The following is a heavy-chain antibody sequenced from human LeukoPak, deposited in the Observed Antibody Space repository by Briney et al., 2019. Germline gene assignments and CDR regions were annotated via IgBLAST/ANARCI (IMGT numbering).Heavy chain of an antibody. V-gene: IGHV4-61*02. CDR2: IYTSGST. CDR1: GGSISSGSYY. Sequence: PSQTLSLTCTVSGGSISSGSYYWSWIRQPAGKGLEWIGRIYTSGSTNYNPSLKSRVTISVDTSKNQFSLKLSSVTAADTAVYYCARDSLAYYDFWSGYNAFDIWGQGTMATVSS. D-gene: IGHD3-3*01. CDR3: ARDSLAYYDFWSGYNAFDI. J-gene: IGHJ3*02.